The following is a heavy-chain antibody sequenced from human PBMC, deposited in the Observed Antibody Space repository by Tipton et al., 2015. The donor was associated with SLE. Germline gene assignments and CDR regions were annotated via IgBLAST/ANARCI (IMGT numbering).Heavy chain of an antibody. Sequence: TLSLTCTVSGGSISDTIYYWGWIRQPPGKGLEWLASIYYDGNTDHNPSLKSRVTMSVDTSRNQFSLKLSSVVAADTATYYCAGLQEGYKYIYGMDVWGQGTTVTVSS. CDR2: IYYDGNT. CDR3: AGLQEGYKYIYGMDV. CDR1: GGSISDTIYY. V-gene: IGHV4-39*07. D-gene: IGHD5-18*01. J-gene: IGHJ6*02.